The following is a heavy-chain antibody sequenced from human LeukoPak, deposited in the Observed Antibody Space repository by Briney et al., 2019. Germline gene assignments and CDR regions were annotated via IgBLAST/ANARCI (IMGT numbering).Heavy chain of an antibody. D-gene: IGHD6-19*01. Sequence: ASVKVSCKVSGYTFTDYYMHWVQQAPGKGLEWMGLVDPEDGETTYAEKFQGRVTITADTSTDTAYMELSSLRSEDTAVYYCATSEYSSGWYATDYWGQGTLVTVSS. J-gene: IGHJ4*02. CDR1: GYTFTDYY. V-gene: IGHV1-69-2*01. CDR3: ATSEYSSGWYATDY. CDR2: VDPEDGET.